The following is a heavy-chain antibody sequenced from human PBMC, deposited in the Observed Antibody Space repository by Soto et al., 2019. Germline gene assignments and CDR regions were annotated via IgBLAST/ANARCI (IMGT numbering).Heavy chain of an antibody. CDR2: ISNAGDNT. CDR3: AKDYVGPTFVRGNWFDP. V-gene: IGHV3-23*01. D-gene: IGHD1-26*01. J-gene: IGHJ5*02. Sequence: PGGSLRLSCAASGFIFSSYAMSWVRQAPGKGLEWVSGISNAGDNTYYADSVKGRFTISRDNSKNTVYLQMNSLRAEDTAVYYCAKDYVGPTFVRGNWFDPWGQGTRVTVSS. CDR1: GFIFSSYA.